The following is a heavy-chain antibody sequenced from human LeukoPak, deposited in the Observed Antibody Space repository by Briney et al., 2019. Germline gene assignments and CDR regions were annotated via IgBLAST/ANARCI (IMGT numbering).Heavy chain of an antibody. J-gene: IGHJ4*02. CDR1: GSSISSYY. D-gene: IGHD3-10*01. CDR2: TYYSGST. CDR3: ARDRSGDLYYFDY. Sequence: SETLSLTCTVSGSSISSYYWSWIRQPPGKGLEWLGYTYYSGSTNYNPSLKSRVTMSVDTSKNQFSLKLGSVTAADTAVYYCARDRSGDLYYFDYWGQGTLVTVSS. V-gene: IGHV4-59*12.